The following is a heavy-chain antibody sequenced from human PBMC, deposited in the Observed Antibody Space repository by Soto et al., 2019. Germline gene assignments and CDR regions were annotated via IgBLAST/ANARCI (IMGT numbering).Heavy chain of an antibody. D-gene: IGHD4-17*01. Sequence: GGSLRLSCAASGFTFSSYGMHWVRQAPGKGLEWVAVISYDGSNKYYADSVKGRFTISRDNSKNTLYLQMNSLRAEDTAVYYCAKDLNLATVTTFYYYGMDVWGQGTTVTVSS. J-gene: IGHJ6*02. CDR2: ISYDGSNK. V-gene: IGHV3-30*18. CDR1: GFTFSSYG. CDR3: AKDLNLATVTTFYYYGMDV.